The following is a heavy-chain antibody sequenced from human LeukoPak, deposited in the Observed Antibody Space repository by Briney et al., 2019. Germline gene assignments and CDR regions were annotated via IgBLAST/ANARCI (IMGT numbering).Heavy chain of an antibody. CDR3: ARTTSYYYYYYGMDV. CDR2: ISSSSSTI. CDR1: GFTFSSYS. D-gene: IGHD1-26*01. V-gene: IGHV3-48*01. Sequence: GGSLRLSCAASGFTFSSYSMNWVRQAPGKGLEWVSYISSSSSTIYYADSVKGRFTISRDNAKNSLYLQMNSLRAEDTAVYYCARTTSYYYYYYGMDVWGQGTTVTVSS. J-gene: IGHJ6*02.